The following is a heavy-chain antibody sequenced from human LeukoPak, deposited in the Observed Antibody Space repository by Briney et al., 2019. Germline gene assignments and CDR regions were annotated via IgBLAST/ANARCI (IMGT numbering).Heavy chain of an antibody. D-gene: IGHD3-10*01. CDR3: ARHRLLWFGELIDY. Sequence: SETLSPTCAVSGGSISSNNWWIWVRQSPEKGLEWIGEIYHDGSTNYNPSLKSRVTISMDKSKNQFSLKLSSVTAADTAVYYCARHRLLWFGELIDYWGQGTLVTVSS. J-gene: IGHJ4*02. V-gene: IGHV4-4*02. CDR1: GGSISSNNW. CDR2: IYHDGST.